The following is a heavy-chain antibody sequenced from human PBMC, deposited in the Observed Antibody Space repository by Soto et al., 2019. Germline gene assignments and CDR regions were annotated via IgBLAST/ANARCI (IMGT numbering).Heavy chain of an antibody. CDR3: ARVNGPVFDP. V-gene: IGHV1-69*13. J-gene: IGHJ5*02. Sequence: VSSVKASCKASGGTFSSYAISWVRQAPGQGLEWMGGIIPIFGTANYAQKFQGRVTITADESTSTAYMELSSLRSEDTAGYYCARVNGPVFDPWGQGTRVTVTS. CDR2: IIPIFGTA. CDR1: GGTFSSYA.